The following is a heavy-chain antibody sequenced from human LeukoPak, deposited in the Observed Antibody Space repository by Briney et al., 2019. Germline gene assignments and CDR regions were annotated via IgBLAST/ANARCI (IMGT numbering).Heavy chain of an antibody. D-gene: IGHD1-26*01. CDR3: ARDWDDQFGY. Sequence: SQTLSLTCTVSGGSISSGSYYWSWIRQPAGKGLEWIGRIYTSGSTNYNPSLKSRVTMSVDTSKNQFSLKLSSVTAADTAVYYCARDWDDQFGYWGQGTLVTVSS. V-gene: IGHV4-61*02. CDR2: IYTSGST. J-gene: IGHJ4*02. CDR1: GGSISSGSYY.